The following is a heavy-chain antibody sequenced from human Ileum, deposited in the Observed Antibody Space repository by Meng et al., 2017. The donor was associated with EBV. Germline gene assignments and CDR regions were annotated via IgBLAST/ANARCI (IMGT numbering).Heavy chain of an antibody. Sequence: QVQLQEPGPGLVKPSGTLSLTFAVSGASISSNNWWSWVRQPPGKGLEWIGEIYHSGSTNYNPSFKSRVTMSVDKSKNQISLNLSSVTAADTAVYYCASGRDYAWHSWGRGTLVTVSS. CDR3: ASGRDYAWHS. V-gene: IGHV4-4*02. D-gene: IGHD4-17*01. J-gene: IGHJ4*02. CDR1: GASISSNNW. CDR2: IYHSGST.